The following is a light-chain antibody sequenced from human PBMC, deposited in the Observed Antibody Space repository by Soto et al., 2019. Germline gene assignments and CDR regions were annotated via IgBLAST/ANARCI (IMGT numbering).Light chain of an antibody. CDR3: QQRYRWPPIT. J-gene: IGKJ5*01. CDR2: GAS. Sequence: VLTQSPGTLSLSAGQRATLSCRASQSVSGDYIAWYQQKSGQAPRLLIYGASNRATDIPDRFSGGGSGIDFALTISSLEPEDFAVYYCQQRYRWPPITFGQGTRLEIK. V-gene: IGKV3D-20*02. CDR1: QSVSGDY.